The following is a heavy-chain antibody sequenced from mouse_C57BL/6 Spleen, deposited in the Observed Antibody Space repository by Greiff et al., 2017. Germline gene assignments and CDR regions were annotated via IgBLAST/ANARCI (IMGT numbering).Heavy chain of an antibody. CDR3: ARDYYDYDGYYFDY. J-gene: IGHJ2*01. D-gene: IGHD2-4*01. Sequence: EVMLVESGGGLVKPGGSLKLSCAASGFTFSSYAMSWVRQTPEKRLEWVATISDGGSYTYYPDNVKGRFTISRDNAKNNLYLQMSHLKSEDTAMYYCARDYYDYDGYYFDYWGQGTTLTVSS. CDR2: ISDGGSYT. V-gene: IGHV5-4*01. CDR1: GFTFSSYA.